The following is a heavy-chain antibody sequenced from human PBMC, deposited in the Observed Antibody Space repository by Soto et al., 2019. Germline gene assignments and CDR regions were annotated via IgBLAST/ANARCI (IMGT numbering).Heavy chain of an antibody. Sequence: PSETLSLTCTVSGGSISSSYWTWIRQPPGKGLEWIGYTYHSGSTNYNPSLKTRVTISLDTSKNQFSLKVTSVTAAVTAVYSCAKGCRGDGYNVYYYYGLDVWGQGTTVTVSS. CDR1: GGSISSSY. J-gene: IGHJ6*02. V-gene: IGHV4-59*01. CDR2: TYHSGST. CDR3: AKGCRGDGYNVYYYYGLDV. D-gene: IGHD5-12*01.